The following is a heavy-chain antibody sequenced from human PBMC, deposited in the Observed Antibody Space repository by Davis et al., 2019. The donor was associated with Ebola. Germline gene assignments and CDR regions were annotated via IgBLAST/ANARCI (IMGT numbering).Heavy chain of an antibody. CDR1: GGSISSYY. J-gene: IGHJ4*02. Sequence: MPGGSLRLSCTVSGGSISSYYWSWIRQPPGKGLEWIGYIYYSGSTYYNPSLKSRVTISVDTSKNQFSLKLSSVTAADTAVYYCARPRGGYCSGGSCYSGNYFDYWGQGTLVTVSS. CDR2: IYYSGST. V-gene: IGHV4-59*08. D-gene: IGHD2-15*01. CDR3: ARPRGGYCSGGSCYSGNYFDY.